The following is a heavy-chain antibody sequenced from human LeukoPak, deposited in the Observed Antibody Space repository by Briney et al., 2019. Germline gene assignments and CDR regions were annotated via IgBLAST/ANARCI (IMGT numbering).Heavy chain of an antibody. CDR3: ARGGDGYNYYFDY. CDR2: ISSSGSTI. D-gene: IGHD5-24*01. V-gene: IGHV3-48*01. J-gene: IGHJ4*02. Sequence: GGSLRLSCAASGFTFSSYNMDWVRQAPGKGLEWVSYISSSGSTIYYADSVKGRFTISRDNAKNSLYLQLNSLRAEDTAVYYCARGGDGYNYYFDYWGQGTLVTVSS. CDR1: GFTFSSYN.